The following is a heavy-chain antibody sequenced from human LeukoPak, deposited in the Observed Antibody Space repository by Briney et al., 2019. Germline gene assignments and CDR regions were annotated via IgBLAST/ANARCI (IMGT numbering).Heavy chain of an antibody. Sequence: TSVNDACEANGFTFTSSTIQWVRQALGQRLDRIGWIVVGSGNTKYVQKLQERVTITRDMSTSTAYMELSSLRSEDTAVYYCAAVDYFYGMDVWGQGTTVTVSS. D-gene: IGHD2-2*03. V-gene: IGHV1-58*02. CDR2: IVVGSGNT. CDR3: AAVDYFYGMDV. CDR1: GFTFTSST. J-gene: IGHJ6*02.